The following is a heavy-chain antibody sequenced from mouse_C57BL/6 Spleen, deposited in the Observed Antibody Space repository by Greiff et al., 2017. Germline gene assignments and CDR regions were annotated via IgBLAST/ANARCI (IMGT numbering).Heavy chain of an antibody. Sequence: VQLQQPGAELVQPGASVKVSCKASGYTFTSYGMHWVKQRPGQGLEWIGRIHPSGSDTNYNQKFKGKATLTLDKSSSTAYMQLSSLTSEDSAVYYCADDGSEFADWGQGTLVTVSA. CDR1: GYTFTSYG. CDR3: ADDGSEFAD. J-gene: IGHJ3*01. CDR2: IHPSGSDT. V-gene: IGHV1-74*01. D-gene: IGHD2-3*01.